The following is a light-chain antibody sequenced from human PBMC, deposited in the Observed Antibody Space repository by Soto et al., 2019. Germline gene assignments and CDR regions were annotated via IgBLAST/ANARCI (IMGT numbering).Light chain of an antibody. V-gene: IGKV1-39*01. Sequence: DIPMTQSPSSLSGSVGDRVTITCRASQSISSYLNWYQQKPGKAPKLLIYAASSLQSGVPSRFSGSGSGTDFTLTISSLQPEDFATYYCQQSYSTPLTFGGGTKVEIK. CDR2: AAS. J-gene: IGKJ4*01. CDR1: QSISSY. CDR3: QQSYSTPLT.